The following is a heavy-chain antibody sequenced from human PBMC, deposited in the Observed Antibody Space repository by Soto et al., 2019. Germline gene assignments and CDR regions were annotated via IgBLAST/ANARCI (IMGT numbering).Heavy chain of an antibody. J-gene: IGHJ4*02. CDR2: VNHRAYT. Sequence: PSETLSLTCAVYGGPFSDYYWNWIRQPPGKGLEWIGEVNHRAYTNYNPSLKSRVTISVDTSKNSFSLRVSSVTAADTAVYYCARLTYSNMYYYFDSWGQGTPVTVSS. V-gene: IGHV4-34*01. CDR3: ARLTYSNMYYYFDS. D-gene: IGHD6-13*01. CDR1: GGPFSDYY.